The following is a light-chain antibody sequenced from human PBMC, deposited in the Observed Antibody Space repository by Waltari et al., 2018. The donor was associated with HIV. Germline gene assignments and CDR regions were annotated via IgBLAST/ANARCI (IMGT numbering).Light chain of an antibody. Sequence: DIVMTQSPLSLPVTPGEPASISCRSSQSLLYSNGYNYLDWYLQKPGQSPQLLIYLGSNRASGVPDRFSGSGSGTDFTLKISRVEAEDVGVYCCMQALQTPWTFGQGTKVEIK. CDR1: QSLLYSNGYNY. V-gene: IGKV2-28*01. CDR3: MQALQTPWT. J-gene: IGKJ1*01. CDR2: LGS.